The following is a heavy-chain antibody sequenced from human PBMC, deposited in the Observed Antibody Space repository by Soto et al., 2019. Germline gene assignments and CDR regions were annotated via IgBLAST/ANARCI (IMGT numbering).Heavy chain of an antibody. J-gene: IGHJ5*02. CDR3: ARVFSDSSSFFDP. CDR2: IYYSGST. CDR1: GGTSSGGGGC. D-gene: IGHD6-13*01. Sequence: SETLSLRWTVAGGTSSGGGGCWSLIHQHPGKGLEWIGYIYYSGSTYYNPSLKSRVTISVDTSKNQFSLKLSSVTAADTAVYYCARVFSDSSSFFDPWGQGTLVTAPQ. V-gene: IGHV4-31*02.